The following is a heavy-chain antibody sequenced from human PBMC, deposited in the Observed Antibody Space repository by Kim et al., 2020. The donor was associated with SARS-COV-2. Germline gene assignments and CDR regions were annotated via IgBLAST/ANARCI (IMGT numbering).Heavy chain of an antibody. J-gene: IGHJ4*02. CDR2: ISSSSSYI. D-gene: IGHD6-19*01. Sequence: GGSLRLSCAASGFTFSSYSMNWVRQAPGKGLEWVSSISSSSSYIYYADSVKGRFTISRDNAKNSLYLQMNSLRAEDTAVYYCARDRRGGSGWGYWGQGTLVTVSS. CDR3: ARDRRGGSGWGY. CDR1: GFTFSSYS. V-gene: IGHV3-21*01.